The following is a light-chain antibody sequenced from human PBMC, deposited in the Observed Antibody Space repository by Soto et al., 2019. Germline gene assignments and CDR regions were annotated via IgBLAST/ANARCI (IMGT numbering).Light chain of an antibody. J-gene: IGKJ1*01. V-gene: IGKV3D-15*01. CDR1: QSVSTY. Sequence: EIALTQSPATISVSPGGRVTLSCRASQSVSTYVAWYQQTPGQAPRLLIYDASNRDTGIPARFSGSGARTDFTLTISSLQPDDVETYYCQHYNSYSEAFGQGTKVDIK. CDR3: QHYNSYSEA. CDR2: DAS.